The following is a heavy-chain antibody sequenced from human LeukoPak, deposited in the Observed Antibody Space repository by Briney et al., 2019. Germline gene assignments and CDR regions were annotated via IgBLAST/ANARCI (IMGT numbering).Heavy chain of an antibody. J-gene: IGHJ4*02. CDR1: GFTFSSYS. CDR3: AKDGDTMVRGVRANYFDY. CDR2: SSSSSSTK. D-gene: IGHD3-10*01. V-gene: IGHV3-48*01. Sequence: GGSLRLSCAASGFTFSSYSMNWVRQAPGKGLEWVSYSSSSSSTKYYADSVKGRFTISRDNSKNTLYLQMNSLRAEDTAVYYCAKDGDTMVRGVRANYFDYWGQGTLVTVSS.